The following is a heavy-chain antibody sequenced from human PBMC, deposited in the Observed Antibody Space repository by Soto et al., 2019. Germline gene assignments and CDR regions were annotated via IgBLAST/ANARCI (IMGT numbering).Heavy chain of an antibody. V-gene: IGHV6-1*01. J-gene: IGHJ4*02. CDR3: ARERRLLDTAMVTRVIDY. CDR1: GDSVSSNSAA. Sequence: SQTLSLTCAISGDSVSSNSAAWNWIRQSPSRGLEWLGRTYYRSKWYNDYAVSVKSRITINPDTSKNQFSLQLNSVTPEDMAVYYCARERRLLDTAMVTRVIDYWGQGTLVTVSS. CDR2: TYYRSKWYN. D-gene: IGHD5-18*01.